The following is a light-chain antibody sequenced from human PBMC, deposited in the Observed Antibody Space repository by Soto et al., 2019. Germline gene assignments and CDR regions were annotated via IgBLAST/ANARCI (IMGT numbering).Light chain of an antibody. CDR2: SND. CDR1: SSNIETND. J-gene: IGLJ2*01. V-gene: IGLV1-47*02. Sequence: QPVLTQPPSASGTPGQRVTISCSGSSSNIETNDIFWHQQLPGSAPTLLIYSNDQRPSGVPDRFSASKSGTSASLAISGLRSEDEAEYFCATWDDSLRGVVFGGGTKVTVL. CDR3: ATWDDSLRGVV.